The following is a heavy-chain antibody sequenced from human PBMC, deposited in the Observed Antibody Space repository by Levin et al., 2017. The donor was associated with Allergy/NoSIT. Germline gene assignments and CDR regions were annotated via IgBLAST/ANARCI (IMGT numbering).Heavy chain of an antibody. D-gene: IGHD1-26*01. CDR2: ISAYNGNT. J-gene: IGHJ3*02. CDR1: GYTFTSYG. V-gene: IGHV1-18*01. CDR3: ARAYSGSYRGAFDI. Sequence: GESLKISCKASGYTFTSYGISWVRQAPGQGLEWMGWISAYNGNTNYAQKLQGRVTMTTDTSTSTAYMELRSLRSDDTAVYYCARAYSGSYRGAFDIWGQGTMVTVSS.